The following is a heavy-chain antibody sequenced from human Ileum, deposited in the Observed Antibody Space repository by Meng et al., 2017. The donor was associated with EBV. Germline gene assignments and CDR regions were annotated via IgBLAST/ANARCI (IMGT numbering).Heavy chain of an antibody. CDR3: ARDGYSSGSD. V-gene: IGHV4-61*08. J-gene: IGHJ4*02. CDR1: GGSVSIGGNY. Sequence: VRLQDPVPVLVKPSGTLSFPCRGSGGSVSIGGNYWSWIRQPPGKGLEWIGYIYNSGSTNYNPSLKSRVTISVDTSKNQFSLKLSSVTAADTAVYYCARDGYSSGSDWGQGTLVTVSS. CDR2: IYNSGST. D-gene: IGHD6-19*01.